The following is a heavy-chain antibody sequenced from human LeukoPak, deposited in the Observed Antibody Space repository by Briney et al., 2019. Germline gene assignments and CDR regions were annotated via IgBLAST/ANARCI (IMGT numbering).Heavy chain of an antibody. CDR1: GFTFSSYG. Sequence: GGSLRLSCAASGFTFSSYGMHWVRQAPGKGLEWVAVISYDGSNKYYVDSVKGRITISRDNSKNTLYLQMNSLRAEDTAVYYCAKDRLPFYYDSSGYSPDYWGQGTLVTVSS. V-gene: IGHV3-30*18. J-gene: IGHJ4*02. CDR2: ISYDGSNK. D-gene: IGHD3-22*01. CDR3: AKDRLPFYYDSSGYSPDY.